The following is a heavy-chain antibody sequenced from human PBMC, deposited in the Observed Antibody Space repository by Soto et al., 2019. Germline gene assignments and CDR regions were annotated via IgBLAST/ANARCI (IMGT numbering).Heavy chain of an antibody. D-gene: IGHD6-13*01. V-gene: IGHV3-23*01. J-gene: IGHJ4*02. CDR2: LSDSGDSI. CDR3: AKVSSSWYAGFFDL. CDR1: GFTFSSHA. Sequence: EVQLLESGGGLVQPGRSLSLSCPASGFTFSSHAMTWVRQAPGKGLEWVSGLSDSGDSIYYADSVKGRFTIYRDNSMNTLYLQMNTLRVEDTAVYYCAKVSSSWYAGFFDLWGQGTLVTVSS.